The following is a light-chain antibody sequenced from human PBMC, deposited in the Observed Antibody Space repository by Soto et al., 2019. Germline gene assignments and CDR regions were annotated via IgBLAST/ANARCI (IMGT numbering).Light chain of an antibody. J-gene: IGLJ3*02. CDR1: SSNIGSNT. CDR2: SNN. CDR3: AAWDDSLNGWV. Sequence: QPVLTQPPSASATPGQRVSISCSGSSSNIGSNTVNWYQQVPGTAPKLLIYSNNQRPSGVPDRFSGSKSGTSPSLAISGLRSEDEADYYCAAWDDSLNGWVFGGGTKVTVL. V-gene: IGLV1-44*01.